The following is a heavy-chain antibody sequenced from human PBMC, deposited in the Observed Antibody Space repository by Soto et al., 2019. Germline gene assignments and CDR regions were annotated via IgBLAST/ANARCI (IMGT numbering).Heavy chain of an antibody. CDR3: ATHPGGGGY. CDR1: GFTVSNHY. CDR2: IYSGGYT. J-gene: IGHJ4*02. D-gene: IGHD3-10*01. V-gene: IGHV3-53*01. Sequence: EVQLVESGGGLIQPGGSLRLSCAVSGFTVSNHYMSWVRQAPGKGLEGVSVIYSGGYTAYGDSVKGRFTISRDNSKNTLIPKVKRRGAHDPAVDSWATHPGGGGYWGQGTLVTVSS.